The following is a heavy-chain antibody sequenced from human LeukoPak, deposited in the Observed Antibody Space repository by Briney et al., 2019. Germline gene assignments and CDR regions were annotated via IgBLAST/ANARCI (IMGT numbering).Heavy chain of an antibody. J-gene: IGHJ4*02. CDR1: GGSMSSYY. CDR2: INHSGST. V-gene: IGHV4-34*01. D-gene: IGHD3-16*01. CDR3: ARGLRSRYFDY. Sequence: SETLSLTCTVSGGSMSSYYWRWLRQPPGKGLEWIGEINHSGSTNYNPSLKSRVTISVDTSKNQFSLKLSSVTAADTAVYYCARGLRSRYFDYWGQGTLVTVSS.